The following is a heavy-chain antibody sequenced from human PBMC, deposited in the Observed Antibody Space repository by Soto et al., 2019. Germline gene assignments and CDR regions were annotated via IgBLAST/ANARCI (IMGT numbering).Heavy chain of an antibody. D-gene: IGHD3-9*01. CDR3: ASKGDNPQEEYYYYGMDV. J-gene: IGHJ6*02. Sequence: ASVKVSCKASGYTFTSYGISWVRQAPGQGLEWMGWISAYNGNTNYAQKLQGRVTMTTDTSTSTAYMELRSLRSDDTAVYYCASKGDNPQEEYYYYGMDVWGQGTTVTVSS. CDR2: ISAYNGNT. CDR1: GYTFTSYG. V-gene: IGHV1-18*04.